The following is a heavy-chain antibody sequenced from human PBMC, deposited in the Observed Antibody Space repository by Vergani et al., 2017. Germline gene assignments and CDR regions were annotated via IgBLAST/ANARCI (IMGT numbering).Heavy chain of an antibody. V-gene: IGHV4-4*07. Sequence: QVQLHESGPGVVKPSETLSLTCTVSGGSISSHYWSWIRQPAGKGLEWIGRINTSGSTIYNSSLKSRVTISLDGSNKQISLKLSPVTAADTAVYYCARDYSNSPIDYWGQGILVTVS. CDR2: INTSGST. D-gene: IGHD4-11*01. CDR1: GGSISSHY. CDR3: ARDYSNSPIDY. J-gene: IGHJ4*02.